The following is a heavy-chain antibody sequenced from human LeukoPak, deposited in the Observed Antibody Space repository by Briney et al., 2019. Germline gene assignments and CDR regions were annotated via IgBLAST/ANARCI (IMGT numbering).Heavy chain of an antibody. D-gene: IGHD3-3*01. J-gene: IGHJ3*01. CDR1: GFTFSDYY. Sequence: GGSLRLSCAASGFTFSDYYMSWIRQAPGKGLEWVSYISSSGSTIYYADSVKGRFTISRDNAKNSLYLQMNSLRAEDTAVYYCAREALRFLEGSTHAFDFWGQGTMVTVSS. V-gene: IGHV3-11*04. CDR3: AREALRFLEGSTHAFDF. CDR2: ISSSGSTI.